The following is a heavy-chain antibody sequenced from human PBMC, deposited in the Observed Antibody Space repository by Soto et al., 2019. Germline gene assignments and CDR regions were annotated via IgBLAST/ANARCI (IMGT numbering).Heavy chain of an antibody. Sequence: SQTLTVTCAVSWSSGACIKAAGNWIKKTPSRGLEWLGRTYYRSKWFNDYALSVKSRITINPDTSKNQFSLQLNSVTPKDTAMYYCASDLSKSAARGDHDAFIIWGQGTMVTVSS. CDR3: ASDLSKSAARGDHDAFII. D-gene: IGHD6-6*01. CDR1: WSSGACIKAA. V-gene: IGHV6-1*01. J-gene: IGHJ3*02. CDR2: TYYRSKWFN.